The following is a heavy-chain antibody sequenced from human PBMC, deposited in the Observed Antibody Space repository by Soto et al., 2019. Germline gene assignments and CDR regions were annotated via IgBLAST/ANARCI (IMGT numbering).Heavy chain of an antibody. D-gene: IGHD6-13*01. J-gene: IGHJ4*02. Sequence: GASVKVSCKASGYTFTSYDINWVRQATGQGLGWMGWMNPNSGNTGYAQKFQGRVTMTRNTSISTAYMELSSLRSEDTAVYYCARVPRGYSSSWYDYWGQGTLVTVSS. CDR2: MNPNSGNT. CDR3: ARVPRGYSSSWYDY. V-gene: IGHV1-8*01. CDR1: GYTFTSYD.